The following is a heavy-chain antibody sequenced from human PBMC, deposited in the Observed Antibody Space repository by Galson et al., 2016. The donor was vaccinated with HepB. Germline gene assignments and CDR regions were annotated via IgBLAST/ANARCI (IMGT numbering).Heavy chain of an antibody. J-gene: IGHJ4*02. CDR2: INPNNGDT. Sequence: QSGAEVKKPGASVKVSCKASGYTFTPYDIYWVRQAPGQGLEWMGWINPNNGDTMYAQNFRGRVTLTRDTSISTAYMELDSLTSDDTAVYYCARPVNRVGTGYWCQGTLVTVSS. CDR3: ARPVNRVGTGY. V-gene: IGHV1-2*02. D-gene: IGHD1-1*01. CDR1: GYTFTPYD.